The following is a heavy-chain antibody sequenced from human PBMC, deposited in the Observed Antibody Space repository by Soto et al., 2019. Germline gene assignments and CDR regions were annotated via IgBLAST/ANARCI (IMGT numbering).Heavy chain of an antibody. CDR2: INPNSGGT. D-gene: IGHD1-26*01. Sequence: QVQLVQSGAEVKKPGASVKVSCKASGYTFTGYYMHWVRQAPGQGLEWMGWINPNSGGTNYAQNFQGRVTMTRDTSVTTVDMDLSRLRSDDTAVYYCARDVSGSYSGGNDYWGQGTLVTVSS. CDR3: ARDVSGSYSGGNDY. V-gene: IGHV1-2*02. CDR1: GYTFTGYY. J-gene: IGHJ4*02.